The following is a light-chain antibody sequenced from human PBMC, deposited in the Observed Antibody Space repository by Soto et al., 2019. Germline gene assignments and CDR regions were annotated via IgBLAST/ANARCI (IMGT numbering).Light chain of an antibody. V-gene: IGLV2-23*01. CDR3: CSYAGDNIFV. CDR2: EGT. Sequence: QSVLTQPASVSGSPGQSITMSCTGTSGDIGSYNRVSWYQQHPGKAPKLMIYEGTKRPSGVSDRFSGSKSGNTASLTISGLQAEDEANYYCCSYAGDNIFVFGTGTKVTVL. CDR1: SGDIGSYNR. J-gene: IGLJ1*01.